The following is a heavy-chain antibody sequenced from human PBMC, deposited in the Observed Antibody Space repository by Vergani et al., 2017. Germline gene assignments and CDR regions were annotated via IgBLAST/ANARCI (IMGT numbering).Heavy chain of an antibody. CDR3: ASPAYDSSGYGSFQH. CDR2: IIPIFGTA. Sequence: QVQLVQSGAEVKKPGSSVKVSCKASGGTFSSYAICWVRQAPGQGLEWMGGIIPIFGTANYAQKFQGRVTITADESTSTAYMELSGLRSEDTALYYCASPAYDSSGYGSFQHWGQGTLVTVSS. CDR1: GGTFSSYA. V-gene: IGHV1-69*01. D-gene: IGHD3-22*01. J-gene: IGHJ1*01.